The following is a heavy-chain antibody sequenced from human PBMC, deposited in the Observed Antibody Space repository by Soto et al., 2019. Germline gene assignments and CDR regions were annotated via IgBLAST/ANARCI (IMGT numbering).Heavy chain of an antibody. CDR2: INHSGST. CDR3: ARGVGNYVLFYYYYMDV. CDR1: GGSFSGYY. Sequence: SETLSLTCAVYGGSFSGYYWSWIRQPPGKGLEWIGEINHSGSTNYNPSLKSRVTISVDTSKNQFSLKLSSVTAADTAVYYCARGVGNYVLFYYYYMDVWGKGTTVT. J-gene: IGHJ6*03. V-gene: IGHV4-34*01. D-gene: IGHD1-26*01.